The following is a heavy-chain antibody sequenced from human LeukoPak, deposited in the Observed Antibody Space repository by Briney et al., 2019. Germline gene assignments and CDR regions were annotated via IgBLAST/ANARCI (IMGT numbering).Heavy chain of an antibody. CDR2: ISAYNGNT. V-gene: IGHV1-18*01. D-gene: IGHD3-3*01. J-gene: IGHJ4*02. CDR1: GYTFTSYG. Sequence: ASVKVSCKASGYTFTSYGISWVRQAPGQGLEWMGWISAYNGNTNYAQKLQGRVTMTTDTSTSTAYMELRSLRSDDTAVYYCARVNDFWSGYPLGYWGQGTQVTVSS. CDR3: ARVNDFWSGYPLGY.